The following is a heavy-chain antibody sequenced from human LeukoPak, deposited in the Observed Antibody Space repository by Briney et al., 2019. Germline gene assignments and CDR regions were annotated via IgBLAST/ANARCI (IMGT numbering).Heavy chain of an antibody. Sequence: GGSLRLSCAASGFTFSNYAMSWVRQAPGKGLEWVANIKQDGSEKYYVDSVKGRFTISRDNAKNSLYLQMNSLRAEDTAVYYCARTAGYSSGWYDPYYFDYWGQGTLVTVSS. J-gene: IGHJ4*02. CDR1: GFTFSNYA. CDR3: ARTAGYSSGWYDPYYFDY. V-gene: IGHV3-7*01. CDR2: IKQDGSEK. D-gene: IGHD6-19*01.